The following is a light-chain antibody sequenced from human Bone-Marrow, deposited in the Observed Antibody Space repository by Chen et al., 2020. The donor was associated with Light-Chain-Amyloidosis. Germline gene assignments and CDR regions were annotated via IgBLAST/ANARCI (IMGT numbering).Light chain of an antibody. CDR1: NLGSTS. CDR2: DDS. Sequence: SYVLTQPSSVSVAPGQTATMPCGGNNLGSTSVHCYQQTPGQAPLLVVYDDSDRPSGIPERLSGSNSGNTATLTISRVEAGDEADYYCQVWDRSSDRPVFGGGTKLTVL. CDR3: QVWDRSSDRPV. J-gene: IGLJ3*02. V-gene: IGLV3-21*02.